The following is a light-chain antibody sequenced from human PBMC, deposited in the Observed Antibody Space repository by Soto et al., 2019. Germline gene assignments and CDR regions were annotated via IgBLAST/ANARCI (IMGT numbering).Light chain of an antibody. V-gene: IGKV3-15*01. CDR2: TAS. Sequence: DIVMTQSPATLSVSPGERVTLSCRASQSISVYLAWYQQKPGQAXRLPIHTASTRATGIPPRFSGSGSGTEFTLTISSLQSEDFAVYYCQQYNNWPPITFGQGTRLEIK. CDR1: QSISVY. CDR3: QQYNNWPPIT. J-gene: IGKJ5*01.